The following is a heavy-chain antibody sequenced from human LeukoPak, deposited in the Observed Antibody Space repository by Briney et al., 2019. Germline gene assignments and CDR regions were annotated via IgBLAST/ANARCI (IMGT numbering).Heavy chain of an antibody. CDR2: INHSGST. CDR3: ARGWRFFRTPRPFDY. J-gene: IGHJ4*02. CDR1: GGSISSYY. D-gene: IGHD3-3*01. V-gene: IGHV4-34*01. Sequence: SETLSLTCTVSGGSISSYYWSWIRQPPGKGLEWIGEINHSGSTNYNPSLKSRATISVDTSKNQFSLKLSSVTAADTAVYYCARGWRFFRTPRPFDYWGQGTLVTVSS.